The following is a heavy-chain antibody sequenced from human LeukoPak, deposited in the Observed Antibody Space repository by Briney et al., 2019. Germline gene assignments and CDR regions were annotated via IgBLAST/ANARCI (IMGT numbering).Heavy chain of an antibody. D-gene: IGHD2-2*02. J-gene: IGHJ4*02. Sequence: ASVKVSCKASGYTFTSYYMHWVRQAPGQGLEWMGWINPNSGGTNYAQKFQGRVTMTRDTSISTAYMELSRLRSDDTAVYYCARVVPAAIHRYYFDYWGQGTLVTVSS. CDR3: ARVVPAAIHRYYFDY. CDR1: GYTFTSYY. CDR2: INPNSGGT. V-gene: IGHV1-2*02.